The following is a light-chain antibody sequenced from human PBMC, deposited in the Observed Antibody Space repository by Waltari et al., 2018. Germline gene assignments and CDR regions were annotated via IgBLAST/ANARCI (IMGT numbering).Light chain of an antibody. Sequence: FMLTQPHSLSQSPGTPVIIPCTRSRGSHPSNFVQWYQQRPGSAPTTIIFADNQRPSGAPDRFSGSIDRSSNSASLTISGLKPEDEADYYCQSYDDDLKGVFGGGTKLTVL. J-gene: IGLJ3*02. CDR1: RGSHPSNF. CDR2: ADN. V-gene: IGLV6-57*04. CDR3: QSYDDDLKGV.